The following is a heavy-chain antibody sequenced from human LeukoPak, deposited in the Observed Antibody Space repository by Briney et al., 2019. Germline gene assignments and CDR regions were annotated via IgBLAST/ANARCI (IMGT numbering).Heavy chain of an antibody. V-gene: IGHV3-23*01. D-gene: IGHD3-10*01. Sequence: GGSLRLSCAASGFTFSSYGMSWVRQAPGKGLEWVSAISGSGGSTYYADSVKGRFTISRDNSKNTLYLQMNSLRAEDTAVYYCAKVERGHYYGSGSYQDYWGQGTLVTVSS. J-gene: IGHJ4*02. CDR3: AKVERGHYYGSGSYQDY. CDR1: GFTFSSYG. CDR2: ISGSGGST.